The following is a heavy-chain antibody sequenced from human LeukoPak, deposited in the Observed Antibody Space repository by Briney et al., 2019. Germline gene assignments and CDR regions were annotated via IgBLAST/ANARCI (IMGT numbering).Heavy chain of an antibody. CDR3: AKAGNSRVYYFDY. V-gene: IGHV4-4*02. J-gene: IGHJ4*02. D-gene: IGHD2-8*01. Sequence: SGTLSLTCAVSGGSISSSNWWSWVRPPPGKGLEWIGEIYHSGSTNYNPSLKSRVTISVDKSKNQFSLKLSSVTAADTAMYYCAKAGNSRVYYFDYWGQGTLVTVSS. CDR2: IYHSGST. CDR1: GGSISSSNW.